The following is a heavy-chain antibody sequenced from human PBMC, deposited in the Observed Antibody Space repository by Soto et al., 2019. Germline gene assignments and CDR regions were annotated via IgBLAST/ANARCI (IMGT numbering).Heavy chain of an antibody. Sequence: GGSLRLSCAASGFTFSSYGMHWVRQAPGKGLEWVAVIWYDGSNKYYADSVKGRFTISRDNSKNTLYLQMNSLRAEDTAVYYCARDQEGYCYGYDWEDHWYFDLWGRGNLVTVSS. CDR2: IWYDGSNK. V-gene: IGHV3-33*01. D-gene: IGHD5-18*01. CDR1: GFTFSSYG. J-gene: IGHJ2*01. CDR3: ARDQEGYCYGYDWEDHWYFDL.